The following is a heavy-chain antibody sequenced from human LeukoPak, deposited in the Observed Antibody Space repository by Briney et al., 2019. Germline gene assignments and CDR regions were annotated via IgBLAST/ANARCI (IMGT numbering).Heavy chain of an antibody. V-gene: IGHV3-30*18. J-gene: IGHJ4*02. Sequence: GGSLRLSCAASGFTFSSYGMHWVRQAPGKVLEWVAVISYDGSNKYYADSVKGPFTISRNNSKNTLYLQMNSLRAEDTAVYYCAKGEAWDFAWLSKDPMGEYWGQGTLVTVSS. D-gene: IGHD3-9*01. CDR2: ISYDGSNK. CDR1: GFTFSSYG. CDR3: AKGEAWDFAWLSKDPMGEY.